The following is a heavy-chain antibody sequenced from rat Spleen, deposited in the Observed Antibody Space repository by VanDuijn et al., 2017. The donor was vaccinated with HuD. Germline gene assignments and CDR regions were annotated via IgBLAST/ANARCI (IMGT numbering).Heavy chain of an antibody. J-gene: IGHJ2*01. CDR2: INKDSRTK. D-gene: IGHD1-6*01. Sequence: EVKLVESGGGLVQPGRSLKLSCAASGFNFNDYWMGWVRQAPGKGPAWIGEINKDSRTKKYTPALKDKFTISRDNAQNTLDLQMSKLGSEDTAIYYCAREYYGPLDYWGQGVMVTVSS. CDR1: GFNFNDYW. V-gene: IGHV4-2*01. CDR3: AREYYGPLDY.